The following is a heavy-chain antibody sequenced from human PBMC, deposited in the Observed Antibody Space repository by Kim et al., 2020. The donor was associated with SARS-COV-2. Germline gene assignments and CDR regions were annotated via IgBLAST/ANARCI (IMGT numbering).Heavy chain of an antibody. CDR1: GFTFGDYA. CDR3: TRVPKGLCPDY. V-gene: IGHV3-49*03. CDR2: IRSKAYGGTT. Sequence: GGSLRLSCTASGFTFGDYAMSWFRQAPGKGLEWVGFIRSKAYGGTTEYAASVKGRFTISRDDSKSIAYLQMNSLKTEDTAVYYCTRVPKGLCPDYWGQGTLVTVSS. J-gene: IGHJ4*02.